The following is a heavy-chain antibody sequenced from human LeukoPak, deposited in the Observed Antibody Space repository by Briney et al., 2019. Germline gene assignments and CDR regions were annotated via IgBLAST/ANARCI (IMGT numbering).Heavy chain of an antibody. Sequence: ASVKVSCKASGYTFTSYDINWVRQATGQGLEWMGWMNPNSGNTGYAQKFQGRVTITRNTSISTAYMELSSLRSEDTAVYYCAREVYYDNSGYYNWGQGTLVIVSS. CDR2: MNPNSGNT. D-gene: IGHD3-22*01. J-gene: IGHJ4*02. CDR1: GYTFTSYD. V-gene: IGHV1-8*03. CDR3: AREVYYDNSGYYN.